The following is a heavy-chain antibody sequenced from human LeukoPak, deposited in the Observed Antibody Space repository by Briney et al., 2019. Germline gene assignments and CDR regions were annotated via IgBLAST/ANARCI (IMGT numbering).Heavy chain of an antibody. Sequence: SETLSLTCAVYGGSFSGYYWSWIRQPAGKGLEWIGRIYTSGSTNYNPSLKSRVTMSVDTSKNQFSLKLSSVTAADTAVYYCARVRGYCSSTSCRYSADYYYYMDVWGKGTTVTVSS. CDR2: IYTSGST. V-gene: IGHV4-59*10. J-gene: IGHJ6*03. CDR3: ARVRGYCSSTSCRYSADYYYYMDV. CDR1: GGSFSGYY. D-gene: IGHD2-2*01.